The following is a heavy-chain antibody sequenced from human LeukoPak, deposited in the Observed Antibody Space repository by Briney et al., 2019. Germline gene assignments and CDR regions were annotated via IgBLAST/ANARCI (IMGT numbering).Heavy chain of an antibody. CDR1: GFTFSDYY. D-gene: IGHD3-22*01. CDR2: ISSSGSTI. CDR3: ARELKSYYYDSSGYYYYYDY. V-gene: IGHV3-11*01. Sequence: PGGSLRLSCAASGFTFSDYYMSWIRQAPGKGLEWVSYISSSGSTIYYADSVKGRFTISRDNAKNSLYLQMNSLRAEDTAVYYCARELKSYYYDSSGYYYYYDYWGQGTLVTVSS. J-gene: IGHJ4*02.